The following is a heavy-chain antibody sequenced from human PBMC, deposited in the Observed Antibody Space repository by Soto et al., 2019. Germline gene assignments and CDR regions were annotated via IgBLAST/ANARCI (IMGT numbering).Heavy chain of an antibody. J-gene: IGHJ6*02. CDR2: ISYDGSNK. Sequence: GGSLSLSCAASGFTFSSYARHWVRQAPGKGLEWVAVISYDGSNKYYADSVKGRFTISRDNSKNTLYLQMNSLRAEDTAVYYCAASSGIEGTYYYGMDVWGQGTTVTVYS. D-gene: IGHD3-10*01. CDR1: GFTFSSYA. V-gene: IGHV3-30-3*01. CDR3: AASSGIEGTYYYGMDV.